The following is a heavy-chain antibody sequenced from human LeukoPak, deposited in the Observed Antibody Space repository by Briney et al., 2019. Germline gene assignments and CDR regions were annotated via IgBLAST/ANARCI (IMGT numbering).Heavy chain of an antibody. Sequence: PSETLSLTCTVSGGSISSYYWSWIRQPPGKGLEWIGYIYYSGSTNYNPSLKSRVTISVDTSKNQFSLKLSSVTAADTAVYYCARTLGYYGSGNWFDPWGQGTLVTVSS. CDR2: IYYSGST. V-gene: IGHV4-59*08. CDR1: GGSISSYY. J-gene: IGHJ5*02. D-gene: IGHD3-10*01. CDR3: ARTLGYYGSGNWFDP.